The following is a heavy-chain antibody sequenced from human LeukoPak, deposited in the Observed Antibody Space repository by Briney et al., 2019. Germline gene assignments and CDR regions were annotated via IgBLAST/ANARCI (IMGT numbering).Heavy chain of an antibody. V-gene: IGHV1-2*06. J-gene: IGHJ4*02. D-gene: IGHD3-3*01. CDR1: GYTFTGYY. CDR2: INPNSGGT. CDR3: ARIYDFWSGYPTAQLFDY. Sequence: ASVKVSCKASGYTFTGYYMHWVRQAPGQGLEWMGRINPNSGGTNYAQKLQGRVTMPTDTSTSTAYMELRSLRSDDTAVYYCARIYDFWSGYPTAQLFDYWGQGTLVTVSS.